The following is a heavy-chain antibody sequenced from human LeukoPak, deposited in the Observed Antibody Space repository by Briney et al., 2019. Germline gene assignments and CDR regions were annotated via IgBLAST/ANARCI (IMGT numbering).Heavy chain of an antibody. J-gene: IGHJ6*02. CDR2: INFGGET. V-gene: IGHV3-NL1*01. Sequence: PGGSLRLSCAASGITFSNYDMHWVRQAAGKGLEWVSVINFGGETSYSGSVKGRFTISRDNSKNTLYLQMNSLRAEDTAVYYCATANPVAVGYYYGMDVWGQGTTVTVSS. CDR3: ATANPVAVGYYYGMDV. CDR1: GITFSNYD. D-gene: IGHD6-19*01.